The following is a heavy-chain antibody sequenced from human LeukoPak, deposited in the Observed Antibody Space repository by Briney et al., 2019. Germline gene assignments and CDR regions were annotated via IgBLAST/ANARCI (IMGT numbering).Heavy chain of an antibody. CDR2: IGTSTSFI. CDR3: AKELGDPDY. CDR1: GFTFSSYS. V-gene: IGHV3-48*02. J-gene: IGHJ4*02. D-gene: IGHD1-26*01. Sequence: GGSLRLSCAASGFTFSSYSMNWVRQAPGKGLEWISYIGTSTSFIYYADSVKGRFTISRDNAKNSLYLQTNSLRDEDTAVYYCAKELGDPDYWGQGTLVTVSS.